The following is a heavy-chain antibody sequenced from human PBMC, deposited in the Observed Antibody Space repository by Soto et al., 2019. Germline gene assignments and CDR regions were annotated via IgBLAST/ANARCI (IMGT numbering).Heavy chain of an antibody. CDR1: SGPFSGYY. CDR3: AISYITNDAFDI. Sequence: QVQLQQWGAGLLKPSETLSLTCAVSSGPFSGYYWSWIRQSPGKGLEWIGDISHSGSTNYNPSLKSRGTISVDTAKNQFSLKLCSVTAADTAVYYCAISYITNDAFDIWGQGTLVSVSS. D-gene: IGHD1-1*01. J-gene: IGHJ3*02. CDR2: ISHSGST. V-gene: IGHV4-34*01.